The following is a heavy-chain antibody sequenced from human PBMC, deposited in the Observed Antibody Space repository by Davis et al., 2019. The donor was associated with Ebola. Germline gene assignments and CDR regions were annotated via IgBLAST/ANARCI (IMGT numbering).Heavy chain of an antibody. CDR3: AREMATLGYDYYYGMDV. Sequence: ASVTVSCKASGYTFTSYYMHWVRQAPGHGLEWMGIINPSGGSTSYAQKVQVRVTITRDTSASTAYMELSSLRSEDTAVYYCAREMATLGYDYYYGMDVWGQGTTVTVSS. CDR2: INPSGGST. J-gene: IGHJ6*02. D-gene: IGHD5-24*01. V-gene: IGHV1-46*01. CDR1: GYTFTSYY.